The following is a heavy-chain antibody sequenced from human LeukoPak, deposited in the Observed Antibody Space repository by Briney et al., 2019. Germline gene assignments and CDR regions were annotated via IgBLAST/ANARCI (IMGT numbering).Heavy chain of an antibody. CDR1: GGSISSHY. CDR3: ARENYYYYMDV. V-gene: IGHV4-59*11. J-gene: IGHJ6*03. CDR2: IYYSGST. Sequence: SETLSLTCTVSGGSISSHYWSWIRQPPGKGLEWIGYIYYSGSTNYNPSLKSRVTISVDTSKNQFSLKLSSETAADTAVYYCARENYYYYMDVWGKGTTVTVSS.